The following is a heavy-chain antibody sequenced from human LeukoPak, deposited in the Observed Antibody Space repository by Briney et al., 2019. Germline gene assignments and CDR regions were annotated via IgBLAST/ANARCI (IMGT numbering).Heavy chain of an antibody. CDR2: IYSGGST. D-gene: IGHD4-23*01. CDR3: ARVLPAGNCFDD. V-gene: IGHV3-53*01. J-gene: IGHJ4*02. Sequence: GGSLRLSCAASGLSVTSNYMNWVRQAPGKGLEWVSVIYSGGSTYYADSVTGRFTISRDNSKNTLYLQMNSLRAEDTAVYYCARVLPAGNCFDDWGQGILVTVSS. CDR1: GLSVTSNY.